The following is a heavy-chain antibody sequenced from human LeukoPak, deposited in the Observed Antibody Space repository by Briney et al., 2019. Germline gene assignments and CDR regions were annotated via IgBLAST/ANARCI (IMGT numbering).Heavy chain of an antibody. J-gene: IGHJ4*02. Sequence: GGSLRLSCAASGFTFSSYAMHWVRQAPGKGLEWVAVISYDGSNKYYADSVKGRFTISRDNSKNTLYVQMNSLRAEDTAVYYCAKGHYYGSGSLDYWGQGTLVTVSS. D-gene: IGHD3-10*01. CDR3: AKGHYYGSGSLDY. V-gene: IGHV3-30*04. CDR2: ISYDGSNK. CDR1: GFTFSSYA.